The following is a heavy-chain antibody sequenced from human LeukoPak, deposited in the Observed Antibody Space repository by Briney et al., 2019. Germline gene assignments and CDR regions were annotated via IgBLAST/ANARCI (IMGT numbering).Heavy chain of an antibody. Sequence: GGSLRLSCAASGFTFSSYSMNWVRQAPGKGLEWVSVIYSGGSTYYANSVKGRFTISRDNSKNTLYLQMNSLRAEDTAVYYCASHSPYGDYVGYWGQGTLVTVSS. CDR3: ASHSPYGDYVGY. CDR1: GFTFSSYS. CDR2: IYSGGST. J-gene: IGHJ4*02. V-gene: IGHV3-53*01. D-gene: IGHD4-17*01.